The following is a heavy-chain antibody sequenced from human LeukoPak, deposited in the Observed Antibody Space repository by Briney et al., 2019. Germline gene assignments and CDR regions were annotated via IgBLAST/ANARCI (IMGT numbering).Heavy chain of an antibody. CDR2: ISYDGSNK. CDR3: AKPYSVGATGGVYFDY. Sequence: GRSLRLSCAASGFTFSSYGMHWVRQAPGKGLEWVAVISYDGSNKYYADSVKGRFTISRDNSKNTLYLQMNSLRAEDTAVYYCAKPYSVGATGGVYFDYWGQGTLVTVSS. CDR1: GFTFSSYG. J-gene: IGHJ4*02. D-gene: IGHD1-26*01. V-gene: IGHV3-30*18.